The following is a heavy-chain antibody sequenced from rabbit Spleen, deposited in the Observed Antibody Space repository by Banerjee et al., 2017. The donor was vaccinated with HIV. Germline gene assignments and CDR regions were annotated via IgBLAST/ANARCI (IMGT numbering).Heavy chain of an antibody. D-gene: IGHD8-1*01. J-gene: IGHJ6*01. V-gene: IGHV1S40*01. Sequence: QSLEESGGGLVKPGASPTLTCKASGFSFNSGYDMCWVRQAPGKGLEWIACIGAGSSGSTYSATWAKGRFTISKTSSTTVTLQMTSLTVADTATYFCARDAGTSFSTYGMDLWGQGTLVTVS. CDR3: ARDAGTSFSTYGMDL. CDR1: GFSFNSGYD. CDR2: IGAGSSGST.